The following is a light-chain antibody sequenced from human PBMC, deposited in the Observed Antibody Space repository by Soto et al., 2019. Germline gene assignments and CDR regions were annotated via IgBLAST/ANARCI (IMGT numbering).Light chain of an antibody. J-gene: IGLJ2*01. CDR3: SSYGGSDNLV. CDR2: EVS. Sequence: ALTQPPSASGSPGQSVTISCTGTSSDVGGYNYVSWYQQHPGKVPKLMIYEVSKRPSGVPDRFSGSKSGNTASLTVSGLQAEDEADYYCSSYGGSDNLVFGGGTQLTVL. CDR1: SSDVGGYNY. V-gene: IGLV2-8*01.